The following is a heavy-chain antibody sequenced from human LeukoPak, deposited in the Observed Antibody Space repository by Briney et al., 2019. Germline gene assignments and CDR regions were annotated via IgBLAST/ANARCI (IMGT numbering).Heavy chain of an antibody. CDR2: VYQSGST. CDR3: ARWGSGYFDY. Sequence: SGTLSLTCAVSGGSIGSSNWWSWVRQPPGKGLERIGEVYQSGSTNYNPSLKNRVTISVDKSKNQFSLNLSSVTAADTAVYYCARWGSGYFDYWGQGTQVTVSS. J-gene: IGHJ4*02. V-gene: IGHV4-4*02. D-gene: IGHD6-19*01. CDR1: GGSIGSSNW.